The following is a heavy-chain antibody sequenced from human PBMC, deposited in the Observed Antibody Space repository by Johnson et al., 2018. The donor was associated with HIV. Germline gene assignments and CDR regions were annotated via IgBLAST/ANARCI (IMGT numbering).Heavy chain of an antibody. CDR1: GFVFSSYA. J-gene: IGHJ3*02. Sequence: QVQLVESGGGVVQPGRSLRLSCAASGFVFSSYAMHWVRQAPGKGLEWVALISYDGSNKNYADSVKGRFTISRDNSKNTLYLQMNSLRAEDTAVYYCAKPYYFDSSGYLGSFDIWGQGTMVTVSS. CDR3: AKPYYFDSSGYLGSFDI. CDR2: ISYDGSNK. V-gene: IGHV3-30-3*02. D-gene: IGHD3-22*01.